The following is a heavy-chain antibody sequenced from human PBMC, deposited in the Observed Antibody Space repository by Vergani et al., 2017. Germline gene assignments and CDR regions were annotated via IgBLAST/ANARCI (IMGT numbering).Heavy chain of an antibody. CDR3: ARGLRIAARPGGVNWFDP. V-gene: IGHV4-34*01. CDR1: GGSFSGYY. D-gene: IGHD6-6*01. CDR2: INHSGST. Sequence: QVQLQQWGAGLLKPSETLSLTCAVYGGSFSGYYWSWIRQPPGKGLEWIGEINHSGSTNFNPSLKSRVTISVDTSKNQFSLQLSSVTAADTAVYYCARGLRIAARPGGVNWFDPWGQGTLVTVSS. J-gene: IGHJ5*02.